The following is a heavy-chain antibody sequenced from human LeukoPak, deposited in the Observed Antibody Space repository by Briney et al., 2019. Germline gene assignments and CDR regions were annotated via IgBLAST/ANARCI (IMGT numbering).Heavy chain of an antibody. Sequence: ASVKVSCTASGYIFTSYGMGWVRQAPGQGLEWMGWISGYNGNTNYAQKLQDRVTMTTDTSTSTAYMELRSLRSDDTAVYYCARAWNGCSDYWGQGTLVTVSS. D-gene: IGHD4/OR15-4a*01. CDR3: ARAWNGCSDY. J-gene: IGHJ4*02. CDR1: GYIFTSYG. CDR2: ISGYNGNT. V-gene: IGHV1-18*01.